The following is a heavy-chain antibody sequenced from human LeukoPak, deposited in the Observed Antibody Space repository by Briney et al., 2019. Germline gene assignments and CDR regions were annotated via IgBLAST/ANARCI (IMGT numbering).Heavy chain of an antibody. J-gene: IGHJ4*02. D-gene: IGHD1-26*01. CDR3: ARAYSGSYNAGGY. CDR1: GYTFTSYD. V-gene: IGHV1-8*01. CDR2: MNPNSGNT. Sequence: ASVKVSCKASGYTFTSYDINWVRQATGQALEWMGWMNPNSGNTGYAQKFQGRVTMTRNTSISTAYMELSSLRSEDTAVYYCARAYSGSYNAGGYWGQGTLVTVSS.